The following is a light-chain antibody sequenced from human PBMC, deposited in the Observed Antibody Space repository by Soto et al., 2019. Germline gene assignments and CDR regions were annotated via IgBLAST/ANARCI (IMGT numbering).Light chain of an antibody. Sequence: EIVVTQSPGTLSLSPGERATLSCRASQSVSSSYLAWYQQKTGQAPRLLIYGASSRATGIPDRFSGSGSGTDFPPTISRLEPEDFAVYYCQQYGSSPKTFGQGTKVEIK. CDR2: GAS. V-gene: IGKV3-20*01. J-gene: IGKJ1*01. CDR3: QQYGSSPKT. CDR1: QSVSSSY.